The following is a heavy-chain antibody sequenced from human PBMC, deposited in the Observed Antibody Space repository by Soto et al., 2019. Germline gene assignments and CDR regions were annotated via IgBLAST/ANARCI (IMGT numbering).Heavy chain of an antibody. CDR2: VSGGGIT. V-gene: IGHV3-23*01. J-gene: IGHJ4*02. Sequence: VQLLESGGGLVQPGGSLRLSCSASGFTFSSHDMIWVRQAPGKGLEWVSGVSGGGITSYADSEKGRFTISRDKSRNTLYLQMNSLRVEDTAVYYCVKGFWGDYWGQGTLVTVSS. CDR1: GFTFSSHD. D-gene: IGHD3-16*01. CDR3: VKGFWGDY.